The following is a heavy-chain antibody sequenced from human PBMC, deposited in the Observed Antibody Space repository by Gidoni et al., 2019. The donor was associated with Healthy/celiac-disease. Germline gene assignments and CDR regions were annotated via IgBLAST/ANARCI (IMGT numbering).Heavy chain of an antibody. Sequence: EVQLVESGGGLVKPGGSLSLSCAASGFTFRNAWMSWVRQAPGKGLEWVGRIKSKTDGGTTDYAAPVKGRFTISRDDSKNTLYLQMNSLKTEDTAVYYCTTDTTYIAVAEGDNDYWGQGTLVTVSS. J-gene: IGHJ4*02. CDR3: TTDTTYIAVAEGDNDY. CDR1: GFTFRNAW. V-gene: IGHV3-15*01. D-gene: IGHD6-19*01. CDR2: IKSKTDGGTT.